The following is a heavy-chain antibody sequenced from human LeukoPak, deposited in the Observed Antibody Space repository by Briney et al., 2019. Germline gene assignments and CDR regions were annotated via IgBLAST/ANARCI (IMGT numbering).Heavy chain of an antibody. V-gene: IGHV4-39*07. CDR3: ARHPITMVRGVVLYYFDF. D-gene: IGHD3-10*01. CDR2: IYYSGST. J-gene: IGHJ4*02. Sequence: SETLSLTCTVSGGSISSSSYYWGWIRQPPGKGLEWIGSIYYSGSTYYNPSLESRVTISVDTSKNQFSLKLSSVTAADTAVYYCARHPITMVRGVVLYYFDFWGQGTLVTVS. CDR1: GGSISSSSYY.